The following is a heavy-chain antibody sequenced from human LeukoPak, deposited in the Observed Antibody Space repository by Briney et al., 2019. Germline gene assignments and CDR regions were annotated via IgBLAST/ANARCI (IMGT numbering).Heavy chain of an antibody. V-gene: IGHV1-18*01. Sequence: ASVKVSCKASGYTFTSYGITWVRQAPGQGLEWMGWINTYTGNTNYAQNLQGRVTMTTDTSTSTAYMELRSLRSDDTAVYYCARNSHGYSSGWLQFNFDYWGQGTLVTVSS. CDR3: ARNSHGYSSGWLQFNFDY. D-gene: IGHD6-19*01. CDR2: INTYTGNT. J-gene: IGHJ4*02. CDR1: GYTFTSYG.